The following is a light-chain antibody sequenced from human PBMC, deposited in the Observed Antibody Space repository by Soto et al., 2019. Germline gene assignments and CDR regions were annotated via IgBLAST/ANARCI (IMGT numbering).Light chain of an antibody. CDR3: LQGYNSFWT. J-gene: IGKJ1*01. CDR1: QSVSSSY. Sequence: EIVLTQSPGTLSLSPGERATLSCRASQSVSSSYLAWYQQKPGQAPRLLIYGASSRATGIPDRFSGSGSGTDFTLTISRLEPEDFASYYCLQGYNSFWTFGQGTKVEIK. V-gene: IGKV3-20*01. CDR2: GAS.